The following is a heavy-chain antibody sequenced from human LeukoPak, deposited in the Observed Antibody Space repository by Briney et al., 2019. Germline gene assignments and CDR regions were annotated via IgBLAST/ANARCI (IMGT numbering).Heavy chain of an antibody. CDR2: IIPIFGTA. Sequence: SVKVSCKASGGTFSSYAISWVRQAPGQGLEWMGGIIPIFGTANYAQKFQGRVTITADESTSTAYMELSSLRAEDTAVYYCANYPIVVVTPIDYWGQGTLVTVSS. J-gene: IGHJ4*02. CDR3: ANYPIVVVTPIDY. CDR1: GGTFSSYA. V-gene: IGHV1-69*13. D-gene: IGHD3-22*01.